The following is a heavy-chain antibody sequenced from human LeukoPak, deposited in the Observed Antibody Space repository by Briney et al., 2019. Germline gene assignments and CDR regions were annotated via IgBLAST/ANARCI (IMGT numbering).Heavy chain of an antibody. CDR2: INTNTGNP. V-gene: IGHV7-4-1*02. CDR3: ARKGTQGPDCSGGSCYLYGMDV. CDR1: GYTFTSYA. D-gene: IGHD2-15*01. Sequence: GASVKVSCKASGYTFTSYAMNWVRQAPGQGLEWMGWINTNTGNPTYAQGFTGRFVFSLDTSVSTAYLQISSLKAEDTAVYYCARKGTQGPDCSGGSCYLYGMDVWGQGTTVTVSS. J-gene: IGHJ6*02.